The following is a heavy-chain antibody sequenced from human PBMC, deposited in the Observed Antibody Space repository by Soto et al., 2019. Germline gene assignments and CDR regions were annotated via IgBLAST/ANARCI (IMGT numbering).Heavy chain of an antibody. Sequence: GGSLRLSCAASGFTFSSYGMHWVRQAPGKGLEWVAVIWYDGSNKYYADSVKGRFTISRDNSKNTLFLQMDSLRAEDTAVYYCAKDRYTGQYGDFLYWGQGTLVTVSS. V-gene: IGHV3-30*02. CDR3: AKDRYTGQYGDFLY. CDR1: GFTFSSYG. CDR2: IWYDGSNK. D-gene: IGHD4-17*01. J-gene: IGHJ4*02.